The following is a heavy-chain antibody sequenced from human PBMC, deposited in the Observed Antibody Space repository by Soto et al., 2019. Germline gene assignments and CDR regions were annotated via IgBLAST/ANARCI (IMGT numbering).Heavy chain of an antibody. D-gene: IGHD6-19*01. CDR3: AEANSGWYYFDY. J-gene: IGHJ4*02. V-gene: IGHV4-38-2*01. CDR1: GYSITSGYY. CDR2: IYHTGST. Sequence: SETLSLTCAVCGYSITSGYYWGWIRQPPGKGLEWIGSIYHTGSTYHNPSLKSRVTLSVDTSKNQFSLKLSSVTAADTAVYYCAEANSGWYYFDYWGPGTLVTVSS.